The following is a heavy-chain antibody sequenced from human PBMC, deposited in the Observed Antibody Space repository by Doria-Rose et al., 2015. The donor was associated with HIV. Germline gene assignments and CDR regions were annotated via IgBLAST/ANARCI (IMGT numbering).Heavy chain of an antibody. D-gene: IGHD3-16*01. CDR3: ARDPFQSWAY. CDR2: IYSDGRT. J-gene: IGHJ4*02. V-gene: IGHV3-53*01. Sequence: AASGFTVSSNYMSWARQAPGKGLEWVSVIYSDGRTYYADSAKGRFTVSRDNSKNTLYLQIDSLRAEDTAVYYCARDPFQSWAYWGQGTLVTVSS. CDR1: GFTVSSNY.